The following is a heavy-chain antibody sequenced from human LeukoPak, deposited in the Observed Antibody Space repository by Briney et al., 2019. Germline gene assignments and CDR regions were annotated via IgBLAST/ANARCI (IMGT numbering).Heavy chain of an antibody. D-gene: IGHD1-26*01. J-gene: IGHJ4*02. CDR3: ARDRAYSRFDY. V-gene: IGHV3-7*01. CDR1: GFTFSRSW. CDR2: IKEDGSED. Sequence: GRSLRLSCVDSGFTFSRSWMTWVRQAPGKGLEWVASIKEDGSEDYYVGSVEGRFTIFRDNSKNSLYLQMNNLRVEDTAVYYCARDRAYSRFDYWGQGTLVTVAS.